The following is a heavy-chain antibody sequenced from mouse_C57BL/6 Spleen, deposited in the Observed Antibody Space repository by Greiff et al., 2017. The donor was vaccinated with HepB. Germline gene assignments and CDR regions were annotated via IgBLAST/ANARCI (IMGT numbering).Heavy chain of an antibody. J-gene: IGHJ3*01. CDR3: ARDGTDGYTVFAY. Sequence: EVKLVESEGGLVQPGSSMKLSCTASGFTFSDYYMAWVRQVPEKGLEWVANINYDGSSTYYLDSLKSRFIISRDNAKNILYLQMSSLKSEETATYYCARDGTDGYTVFAYWGQGTLVTVSA. CDR1: GFTFSDYY. CDR2: INYDGSST. V-gene: IGHV5-16*01. D-gene: IGHD2-3*01.